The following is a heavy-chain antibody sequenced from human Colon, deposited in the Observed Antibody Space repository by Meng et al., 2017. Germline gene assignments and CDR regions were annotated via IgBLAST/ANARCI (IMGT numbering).Heavy chain of an antibody. J-gene: IGHJ4*02. CDR1: GFSFSSYA. CDR2: ISNSAGYR. V-gene: IGHV3-23*01. CDR3: AKAYDSRGAYLPFDH. D-gene: IGHD3-22*01. Sequence: GESLKISCAASGFSFSSYAMSWVRQAPGKGLEWVAAISNSAGYRNYADSVKGRFTISRDNSKNTLYLQMNSLKAEDTAVYFCAKAYDSRGAYLPFDHWGQGTQVTVSS.